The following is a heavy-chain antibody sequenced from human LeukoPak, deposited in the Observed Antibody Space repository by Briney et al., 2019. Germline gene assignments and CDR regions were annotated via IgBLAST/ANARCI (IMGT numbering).Heavy chain of an antibody. CDR2: ISGGGGST. D-gene: IGHD4-23*01. CDR1: GFTFSSYA. V-gene: IGHV3-23*01. Sequence: GGSLRLSCAASGFTFSSYAMSWVRQAPGKGLEWVSAISGGGGSTYSADSVKGRFTISRDSSKNTLYLQMNSLRAEDTAVYYCAKIPYGGDSFFGWYFDLWGRGTLVTVSS. CDR3: AKIPYGGDSFFGWYFDL. J-gene: IGHJ2*01.